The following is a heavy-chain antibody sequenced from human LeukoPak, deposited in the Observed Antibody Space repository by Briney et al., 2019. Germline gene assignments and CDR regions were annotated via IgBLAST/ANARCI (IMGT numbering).Heavy chain of an antibody. CDR2: IKQDGSEI. CDR3: AKDQVGSGWSINYYYYYGMDV. CDR1: GFTFNNYW. D-gene: IGHD6-19*01. Sequence: GGSLRLSCAASGFTFNNYWMSWVRQAPGKGLEWVANIKQDGSEIYYVDSVKGRFTISRDNTKNSVYLQMNSLRAEDTAVYYCAKDQVGSGWSINYYYYYGMDVWGQGTTVTVSS. V-gene: IGHV3-7*03. J-gene: IGHJ6*02.